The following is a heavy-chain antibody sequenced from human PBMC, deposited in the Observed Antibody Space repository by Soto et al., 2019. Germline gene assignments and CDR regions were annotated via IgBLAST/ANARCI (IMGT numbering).Heavy chain of an antibody. D-gene: IGHD6-19*01. CDR1: GFTFSNAW. J-gene: IGHJ3*02. CDR2: IKSKTDGGTT. Sequence: GGSLRLSCAASGFTFSNAWMNWVRQAPGKGLERVGRIKSKTDGGTTDYAAPVKGRFTISRDDSKNTLYLQMNSLKTEDTAVYYCTTEVAIAVAADAFDIWGQGTMVTVSS. V-gene: IGHV3-15*07. CDR3: TTEVAIAVAADAFDI.